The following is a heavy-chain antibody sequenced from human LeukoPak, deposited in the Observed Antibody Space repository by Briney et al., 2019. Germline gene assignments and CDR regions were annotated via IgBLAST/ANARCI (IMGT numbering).Heavy chain of an antibody. J-gene: IGHJ5*02. D-gene: IGHD3-16*01. V-gene: IGHV3-30-3*01. CDR3: AREELGSSLGFDP. CDR2: ISFDGSNK. CDR1: GFTFGYT. Sequence: GGSLRLSCAASGFTFGYTIHWVRQPPGKGLEWVAVISFDGSNKYYADSVKGRFTISRDNSKNTLYLQMNSLRAEDTAVYYCAREELGSSLGFDPWGQGTLVTVSS.